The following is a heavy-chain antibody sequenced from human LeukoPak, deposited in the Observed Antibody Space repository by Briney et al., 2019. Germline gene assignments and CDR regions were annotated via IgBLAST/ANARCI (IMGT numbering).Heavy chain of an antibody. V-gene: IGHV1-8*02. J-gene: IGHJ4*02. CDR3: ARVGSYYVWTG. D-gene: IGHD1-26*01. CDR2: MNPNSGNT. Sequence: ASVKVSCKASGGTFSSYAISWVRQAPGQGLEWMGWMNPNSGNTGYAQKFQGRVTMTRNTSISTAYMELSSLRSEDTAVYYCARVGSYYVWTGWGQGTLVTVSS. CDR1: GGTFSSYA.